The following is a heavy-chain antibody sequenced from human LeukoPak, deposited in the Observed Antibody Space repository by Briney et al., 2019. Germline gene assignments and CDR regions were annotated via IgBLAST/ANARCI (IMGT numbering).Heavy chain of an antibody. CDR2: IYWDDDK. CDR3: ALLLGYCSGGNCYSTQDFDY. J-gene: IGHJ4*02. Sequence: SGPTLVKPTQTLTLTCTFSGFSLSTSGVGVGWIRQPPGKALEWLALIYWDDDKRYSPSLKSRLTITKDTSKNQVVLTMTNMDPVDTATYYCALLLGYCSGGNCYSTQDFDYWGQGTLVTVSS. V-gene: IGHV2-5*02. D-gene: IGHD2-15*01. CDR1: GFSLSTSGVG.